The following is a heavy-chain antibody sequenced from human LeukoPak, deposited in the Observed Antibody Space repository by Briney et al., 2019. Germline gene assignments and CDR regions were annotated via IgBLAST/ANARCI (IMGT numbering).Heavy chain of an antibody. D-gene: IGHD6-19*01. CDR3: AHSLRIAVAGPPGVFDY. Sequence: SGPMLVNPTQTLTLTCTFSGFSLSTSGVGVGWIRQPPGKALEWLALIYWDDDKRYSPSLKSRLTITKDTSKNQVVLTMTNMDPVDTATYYCAHSLRIAVAGPPGVFDYWGQGTLVTVSS. CDR2: IYWDDDK. CDR1: GFSLSTSGVG. J-gene: IGHJ4*02. V-gene: IGHV2-5*02.